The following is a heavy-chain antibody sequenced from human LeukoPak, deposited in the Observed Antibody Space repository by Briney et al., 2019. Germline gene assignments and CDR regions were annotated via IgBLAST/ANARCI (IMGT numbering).Heavy chain of an antibody. CDR1: GYTFTGYY. Sequence: ASVKVSRKASGYTFTGYYMHWVRQAPGQGLEWMGWINPNSGGTNYAQKFQGGVTMTRDTSISTAYMELSRLRSDDTAVYYCARGGYGDYGKPDYWGQGTLVTVSS. CDR3: ARGGYGDYGKPDY. V-gene: IGHV1-2*02. D-gene: IGHD4-17*01. CDR2: INPNSGGT. J-gene: IGHJ4*02.